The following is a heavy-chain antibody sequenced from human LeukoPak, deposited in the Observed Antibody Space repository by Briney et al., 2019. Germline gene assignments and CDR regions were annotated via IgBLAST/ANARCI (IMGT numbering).Heavy chain of an antibody. CDR1: GYTFTGYY. V-gene: IGHV1-2*04. CDR3: AREHGSSSWRLGSWFDP. D-gene: IGHD6-13*01. J-gene: IGHJ5*02. Sequence: ASVKVSCKASGYTFTGYYMHWVRQAPGQGLEWMGWINPNSGGTNYAQKFQGWVTMTRDTSISTAYMELSRLRSDDTAVYYCAREHGSSSWRLGSWFDPWGQGTLVTVSS. CDR2: INPNSGGT.